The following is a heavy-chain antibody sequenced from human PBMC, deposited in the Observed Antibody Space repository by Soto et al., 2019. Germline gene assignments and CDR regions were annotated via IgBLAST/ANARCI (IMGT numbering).Heavy chain of an antibody. CDR1: GFPFDNAW. CDR2: VKSRSYGGTA. D-gene: IGHD5-12*01. Sequence: EVQLVESGGGLVKPGGSLTLSCAASGFPFDNAWMNWVRQAPGKGLEWVGRVKSRSYGGTADDSAPVKGRFFISRDNSLNTLYLQMNSLQTEDTAVYYCTAYTITIRCGYVWGQGTMVTVSS. J-gene: IGHJ3*01. CDR3: TAYTITIRCGYV. V-gene: IGHV3-15*07.